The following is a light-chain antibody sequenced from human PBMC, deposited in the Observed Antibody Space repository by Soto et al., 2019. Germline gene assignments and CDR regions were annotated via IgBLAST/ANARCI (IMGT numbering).Light chain of an antibody. J-gene: IGLJ1*01. CDR2: DVS. CDR3: SSYTSSSTLLYV. V-gene: IGLV2-14*01. CDR1: SSDVGGYNY. Sequence: QSALTQPASVSGSPGQSITISCTGTSSDVGGYNYVSWYQQHPGKAPKLMIYDVSNRPSGVSNRFSGSTSGNTASLTISGLQAEDEADDYCSSYTSSSTLLYVFGTGTKVTVL.